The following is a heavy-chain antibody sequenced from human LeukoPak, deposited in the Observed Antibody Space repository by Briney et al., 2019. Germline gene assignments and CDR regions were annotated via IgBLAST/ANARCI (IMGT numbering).Heavy chain of an antibody. D-gene: IGHD3-22*01. CDR3: AREDWDYDRNAFDI. CDR1: GFTFSSYG. V-gene: IGHV3-33*01. Sequence: PGGSLRLSCAASGFTFSSYGMHWVRQAPGKGLEWVAVIWYDGSNKYYADSVKGRFTISRDNSKNTLYLQMNSLRAEDTAVYYCAREDWDYDRNAFDIWGQGTMVTVSS. CDR2: IWYDGSNK. J-gene: IGHJ3*02.